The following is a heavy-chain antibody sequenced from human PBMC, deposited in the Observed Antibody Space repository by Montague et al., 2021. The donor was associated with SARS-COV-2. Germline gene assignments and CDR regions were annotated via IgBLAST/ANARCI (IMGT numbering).Heavy chain of an antibody. Sequence: PALVKPTQTLTLTCTFSGFSLSTSGMCVSWIRQPPGKALEWLALXDWDDDKYYGTSLKTRLTISKDTSKNQVVLTMTNMDPVDTATYYCARGRYGGNRGYYFDYWGQGTLVTVSS. CDR2: XDWDDDK. V-gene: IGHV2-70*01. D-gene: IGHD4-23*01. CDR3: ARGRYGGNRGYYFDY. CDR1: GFSLSTSGMC. J-gene: IGHJ4*02.